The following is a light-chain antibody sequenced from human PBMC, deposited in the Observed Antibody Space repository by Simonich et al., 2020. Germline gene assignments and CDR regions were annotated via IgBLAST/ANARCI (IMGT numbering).Light chain of an antibody. CDR2: YKSDSDK. CDR1: SGINVGTYR. CDR3: MIWHSSAVV. J-gene: IGLJ2*01. Sequence: QAVLTQPASLSASPVASASLTCTLRSGINVGTYRIYWYQQKPGSPPQYLLRYKSDSDKQQRSGVPSRFSGSKDASANAGILLISGLQSEDEADYYCMIWHSSAVVFGGGTKLTVL. V-gene: IGLV5-45*01.